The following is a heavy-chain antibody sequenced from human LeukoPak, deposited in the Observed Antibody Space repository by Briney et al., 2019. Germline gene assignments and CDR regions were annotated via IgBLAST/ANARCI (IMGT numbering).Heavy chain of an antibody. CDR3: AKDRPQRGYQQWYADY. V-gene: IGHV3-23*01. Sequence: GRSLRLSCAASGFTFSSYAMSWVRQAPGKGLEWGSAISGSGGSTYYADSVKGRFTISRDNSKNTLYLQMNSLRAENTAVYYCAKDRPQRGYQQWYADYWGQGTLVTVSS. J-gene: IGHJ4*02. CDR2: ISGSGGST. D-gene: IGHD5-18*01. CDR1: GFTFSSYA.